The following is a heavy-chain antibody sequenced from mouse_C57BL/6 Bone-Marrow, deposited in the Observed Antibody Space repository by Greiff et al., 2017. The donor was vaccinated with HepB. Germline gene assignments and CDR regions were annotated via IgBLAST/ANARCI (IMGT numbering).Heavy chain of an antibody. CDR3: ARPAYYSNFVEY. CDR2: ISNGGGST. D-gene: IGHD2-5*01. J-gene: IGHJ2*01. V-gene: IGHV5-12*01. CDR1: GFTFSDYY. Sequence: EVQVVESGGGLVQPGGSLKLSCAASGFTFSDYYMYWVRQTPEKRLEWVAYISNGGGSTYYPDTVKGRFPISRDNAKNTLYLQMSRLKSEDTAMYYCARPAYYSNFVEYWGQGTTLTVSS.